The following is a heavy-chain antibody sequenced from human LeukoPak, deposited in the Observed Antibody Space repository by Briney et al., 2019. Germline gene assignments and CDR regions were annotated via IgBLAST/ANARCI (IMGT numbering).Heavy chain of an antibody. J-gene: IGHJ5*02. V-gene: IGHV4-38-2*01. CDR3: AKAGTTGIHHWFDP. CDR1: GYSISNDYY. CDR2: IYHSGGS. Sequence: SETLSLTCVVSGYSISNDYYWGWIRQPPGKGLEWIGNIYHSGGSYYNPSLKSRVTILVDTSKNQFSLKLSSVTAADTAVYYCAKAGTTGIHHWFDPWGQGNLVPVSS. D-gene: IGHD1-1*01.